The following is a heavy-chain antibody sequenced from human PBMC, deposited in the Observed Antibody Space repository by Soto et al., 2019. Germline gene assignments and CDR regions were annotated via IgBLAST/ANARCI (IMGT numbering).Heavy chain of an antibody. D-gene: IGHD6-13*01. CDR3: ARDQGCGAQQAGYYYYGMDV. Sequence: QVQLVESGGGVVQPGRSLRLSCAASGFTFSSYGMHWVRQAPGKGLEWVAVIWYDGSNKYYADSVKGRFTISRDNSKNTLYLQKNSLRAEDTAVYYCARDQGCGAQQAGYYYYGMDVWGQGTTVTVSS. CDR1: GFTFSSYG. V-gene: IGHV3-33*01. CDR2: IWYDGSNK. J-gene: IGHJ6*02.